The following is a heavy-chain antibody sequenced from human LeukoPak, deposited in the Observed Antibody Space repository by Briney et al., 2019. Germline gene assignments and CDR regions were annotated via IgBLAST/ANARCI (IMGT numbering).Heavy chain of an antibody. CDR1: GGTFSSYA. CDR2: IISIFGTA. D-gene: IGHD2-15*01. Sequence: SVKVSFKASGGTFSSYAISWVRQAPAQGLEGVGVIISIFGTANYAQKFQGRVIMTEDTSTGTAYMELSSLSSGDTAVYFCATAGGYCSGGSCYGSFDPWGQGNLVTVSS. J-gene: IGHJ5*02. CDR3: ATAGGYCSGGSCYGSFDP. V-gene: IGHV1-69*06.